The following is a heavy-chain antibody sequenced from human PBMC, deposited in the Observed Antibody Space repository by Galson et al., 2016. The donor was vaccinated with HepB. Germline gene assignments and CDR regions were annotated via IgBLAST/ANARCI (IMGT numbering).Heavy chain of an antibody. J-gene: IGHJ4*02. CDR2: INYSGFP. Sequence: SETLSLTCAVYGGSFSENYWSWIRQSPGRGLEWIGDINYSGFPKYNPSLGGRATLSLDTSKNQFSLKLTSVAAADTAVYFCARGENSGWFFDYWDQGTLVTVSS. V-gene: IGHV4-34*01. D-gene: IGHD6-19*01. CDR1: GGSFSENY. CDR3: ARGENSGWFFDY.